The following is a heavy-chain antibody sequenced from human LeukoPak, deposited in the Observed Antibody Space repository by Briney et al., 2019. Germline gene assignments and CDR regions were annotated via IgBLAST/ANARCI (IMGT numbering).Heavy chain of an antibody. Sequence: GGSLRLSCAASGFTVSSKYMSWVRQAPGKGLEWVSVIYSGGSTYYVDSVKGRFTISKDNSKNTLYLQMNSLRAEDTAVYYCARDQGCSGGSCSLGVFDIWGQGTMVTVSS. CDR2: IYSGGST. CDR1: GFTVSSKY. D-gene: IGHD2-15*01. CDR3: ARDQGCSGGSCSLGVFDI. J-gene: IGHJ3*02. V-gene: IGHV3-66*01.